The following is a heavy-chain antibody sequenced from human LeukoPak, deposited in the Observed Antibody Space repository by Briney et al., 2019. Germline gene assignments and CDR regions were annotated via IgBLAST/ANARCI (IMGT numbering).Heavy chain of an antibody. CDR3: AKVLYGSGRASD. CDR1: GFTFSSYA. V-gene: IGHV3-23*01. J-gene: IGHJ4*02. Sequence: PGGSLRLSCAASGFTFSSYAMSWVRQAPGKGLEWVSAISGSGGSAYYADSVKGRFTISRDNSKNTLYLQMNSLRAEDTAVYYCAKVLYGSGRASDWGQGTLVTVSS. CDR2: ISGSGGSA. D-gene: IGHD3-10*01.